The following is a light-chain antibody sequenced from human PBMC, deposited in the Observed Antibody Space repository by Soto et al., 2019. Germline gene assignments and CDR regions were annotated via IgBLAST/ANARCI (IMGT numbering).Light chain of an antibody. CDR1: SSDVGGYNY. Sequence: QSALTQPRSVSGSPGQSVTISCTGTSSDVGGYNYVSWYQQHPGKAPKLILYDVSKRPSGVPDRFSGSKSGNTASLTISGYQAEDEADYYCCSYAGSYTHVFGTGTKLTVL. CDR2: DVS. V-gene: IGLV2-11*01. CDR3: CSYAGSYTHV. J-gene: IGLJ1*01.